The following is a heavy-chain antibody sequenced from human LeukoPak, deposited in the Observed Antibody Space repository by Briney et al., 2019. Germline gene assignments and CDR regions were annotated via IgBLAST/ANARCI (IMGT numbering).Heavy chain of an antibody. J-gene: IGHJ5*02. CDR1: GFTFNSYS. CDR3: ARFNLGWFDP. Sequence: GGSLRLSCAASGFTFNSYSMNWVRQAPGKGLEWISYISSGVTTQYYADSVKGRFTISRDVAKNSLYLQMNSLRAEDTAVYYCARFNLGWFDPWGQGTLVTVSS. D-gene: IGHD1-20*01. V-gene: IGHV3-48*01. CDR2: ISSGVTTQ.